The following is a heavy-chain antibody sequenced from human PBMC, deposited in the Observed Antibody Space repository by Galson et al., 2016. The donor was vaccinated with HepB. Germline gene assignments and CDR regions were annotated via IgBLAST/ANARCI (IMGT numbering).Heavy chain of an antibody. D-gene: IGHD4-17*01. V-gene: IGHV4-39*02. CDR2: FYYSGRT. J-gene: IGHJ4*02. CDR3: AREMTTVTTDY. Sequence: VTLSLTCTVPGGSISRSSYYWGWFRQPPGEGLEWIGTFYYSGRTYYKPSLKSRVTIYVDASKNQVSLKMTSVTAADKAVYYCAREMTTVTTDYWGQGTLVTVSS. CDR1: GGSISRSSYY.